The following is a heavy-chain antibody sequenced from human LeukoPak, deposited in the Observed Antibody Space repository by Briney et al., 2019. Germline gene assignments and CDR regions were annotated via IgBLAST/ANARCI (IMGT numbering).Heavy chain of an antibody. Sequence: GGSLRLSCAASGFTFSSYAMHWVRQAPGKGLEWVAVISYDGGNKYYADSVKGRFTISRDNSKNTLYLQMNSLRAEDTAVYYCARDGIGGWYGGSYYFDYWGQGTLVTVSS. D-gene: IGHD6-19*01. V-gene: IGHV3-30*04. CDR1: GFTFSSYA. CDR3: ARDGIGGWYGGSYYFDY. J-gene: IGHJ4*02. CDR2: ISYDGGNK.